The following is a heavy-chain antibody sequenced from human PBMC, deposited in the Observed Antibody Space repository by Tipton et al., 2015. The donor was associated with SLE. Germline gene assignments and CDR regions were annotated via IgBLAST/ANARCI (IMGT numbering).Heavy chain of an antibody. CDR3: ARGFLYDGFQV. V-gene: IGHV6-1*01. CDR2: TYYRSKWYS. D-gene: IGHD2-2*02. J-gene: IGHJ1*01. Sequence: ELVKPSQTLSLTCAISGDSVSTNSAAWTWIRQSPSRGLEWLGRTYYRSKWYSDYAVSVKSRITINPDTSKNQFSLQLTSVTPEDTAVYYCARGFLYDGFQVWGQGTLVTVSS. CDR1: GDSVSTNSAA.